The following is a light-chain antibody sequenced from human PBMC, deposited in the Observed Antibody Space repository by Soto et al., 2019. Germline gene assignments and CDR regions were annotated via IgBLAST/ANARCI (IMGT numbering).Light chain of an antibody. V-gene: IGKV3-15*01. Sequence: ETVMTQSPATLSVSPGERATLSCRASQSVSSDLAWYQQKPGQAPRLLMFGASIRATNISARFTGSRSGTDFTLTISCLQSEDFATYYCQQYYSFPWTFGQGTKVDIK. J-gene: IGKJ1*01. CDR2: GAS. CDR1: QSVSSD. CDR3: QQYYSFPWT.